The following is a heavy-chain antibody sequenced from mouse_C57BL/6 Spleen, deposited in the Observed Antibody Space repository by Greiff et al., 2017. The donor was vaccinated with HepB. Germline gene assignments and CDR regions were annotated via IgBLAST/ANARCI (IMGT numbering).Heavy chain of an antibody. J-gene: IGHJ4*01. V-gene: IGHV1-42*01. CDR1: GYSFTGYY. CDR3: DLITTVGATDYYAMDY. D-gene: IGHD1-1*01. Sequence: VHVKQSGPELVKPGASVKISCKASGYSFTGYYMNWVKQSPEKSLEWIGEINPSTGGTTYNQKFKAKATLTVDKSSSTAYMQLKSLTSEDSAVYYCDLITTVGATDYYAMDYWGQGTSVTVSS. CDR2: INPSTGGT.